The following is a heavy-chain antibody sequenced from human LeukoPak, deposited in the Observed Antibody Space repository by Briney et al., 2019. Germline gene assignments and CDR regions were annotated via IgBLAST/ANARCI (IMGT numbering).Heavy chain of an antibody. CDR1: EFTFSSSW. D-gene: IGHD2/OR15-2a*01. V-gene: IGHV3-7*03. CDR2: INEDGRTK. J-gene: IGHJ4*02. CDR3: AIDRAYSTFDY. Sequence: GGSLRLSCLASEFTFSSSWMTRVRQPPGKGLAWLANINEDGRTKNYVDSVKGRFSISRDNAKKSLYLQMNSRRAEDTAVYYCAIDRAYSTFDYWGQGTLVTVSS.